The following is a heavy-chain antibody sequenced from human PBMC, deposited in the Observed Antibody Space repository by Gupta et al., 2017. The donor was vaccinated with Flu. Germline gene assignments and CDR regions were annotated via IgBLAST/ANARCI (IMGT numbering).Heavy chain of an antibody. Sequence: EALLFESGGGVIQPGWSLRLPCPASAPNLNNYAMSWVRQAAGKGLDWVASISGSGDKTFSADSGKGWFTISRDNPKNTRCLQLNSLRVEEKAVDYRARSYYEESSGYSHFDHGGHGSLVTVSS. V-gene: IGHV3-23*01. CDR3: ARSYYEESSGYSHFDH. D-gene: IGHD3-22*01. J-gene: IGHJ4*01. CDR1: APNLNNYA. CDR2: ISGSGDKT.